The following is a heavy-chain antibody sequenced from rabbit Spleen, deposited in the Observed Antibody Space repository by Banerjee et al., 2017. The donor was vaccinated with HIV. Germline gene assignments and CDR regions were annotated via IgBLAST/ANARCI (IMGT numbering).Heavy chain of an antibody. D-gene: IGHD2-1*01. Sequence: QSLEESGGGLVQPEGSLTLTCKASGFSFSSNVMCWVRQAPGKGLELIGCIVTTSTTTWYASWAKGRFTISKTSSTTVTLQLTSLTAADTATYFCVRDRADLGGDYGPYYFDFWGPGTLVTVS. CDR2: IVTTSTTT. V-gene: IGHV1S40*01. CDR1: GFSFSSNV. CDR3: VRDRADLGGDYGPYYFDF. J-gene: IGHJ4*01.